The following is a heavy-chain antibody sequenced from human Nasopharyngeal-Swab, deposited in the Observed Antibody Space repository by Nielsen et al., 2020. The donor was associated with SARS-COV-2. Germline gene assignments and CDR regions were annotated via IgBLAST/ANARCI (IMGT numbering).Heavy chain of an antibody. CDR1: GFTFSSYS. Sequence: GVLKISCSASGFTFSSYSMNWVRQAPGKGLEWVSSISSSSSYIYYADSVKGRFTISRDNAKNSLYLQMNSLRAEDTAVYYCARYYGSGWGYFDYWGQGTLVTVSS. CDR3: ARYYGSGWGYFDY. J-gene: IGHJ4*02. D-gene: IGHD6-19*01. V-gene: IGHV3-21*01. CDR2: ISSSSSYI.